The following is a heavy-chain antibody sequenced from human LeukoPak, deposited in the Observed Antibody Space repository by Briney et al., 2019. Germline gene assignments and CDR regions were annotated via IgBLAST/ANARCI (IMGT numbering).Heavy chain of an antibody. CDR2: IHYSGST. V-gene: IGHV4-59*02. D-gene: IGHD6-19*01. J-gene: IGHJ4*02. Sequence: SETLSLTCTVSGGSVSSYYWSRIRQPPGKGLEWIGYIHYSGSTDYNPALKSRLTMSADTSKNQVSLKLSSVTAADTAVYYCTRGYGWYDYWGQGTLVTVSS. CDR3: TRGYGWYDY. CDR1: GGSVSSYY.